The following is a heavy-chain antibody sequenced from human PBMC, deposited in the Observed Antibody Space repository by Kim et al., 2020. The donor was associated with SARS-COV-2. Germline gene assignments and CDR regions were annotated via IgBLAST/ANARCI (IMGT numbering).Heavy chain of an antibody. CDR2: IYYSGST. J-gene: IGHJ5*02. Sequence: SETLCLTCTVSGGSISSSSYYWGWIRQPPGKGLEWIGSIYYSGSTYYNPSLKSRVTISVDTSKNQFSLKLSSVTAADTAVYYCVRRPMVAAAFDPWGQGTLVTVSS. D-gene: IGHD3-10*01. CDR3: VRRPMVAAAFDP. CDR1: GGSISSSSYY. V-gene: IGHV4-39*01.